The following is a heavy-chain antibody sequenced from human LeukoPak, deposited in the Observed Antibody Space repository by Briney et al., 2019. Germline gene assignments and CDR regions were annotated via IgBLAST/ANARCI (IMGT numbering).Heavy chain of an antibody. CDR1: GGSFSGYY. CDR3: AREGAARPLYYYYYGMDV. D-gene: IGHD6-6*01. V-gene: IGHV4-34*01. Sequence: SETLSLTCAVYGGSFSGYYWSWIRQPPGKGLEGLGEINHSGSTNYNPSLKSRVTISVDTSKNQFSLKLSSVTAADTAVYYCAREGAARPLYYYYYGMDVWGQGTTVTVSS. J-gene: IGHJ6*02. CDR2: INHSGST.